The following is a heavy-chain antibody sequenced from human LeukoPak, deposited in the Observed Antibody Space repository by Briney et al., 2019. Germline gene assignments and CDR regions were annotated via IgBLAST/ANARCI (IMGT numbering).Heavy chain of an antibody. D-gene: IGHD6-19*01. CDR1: GLTFSNYG. CDR2: ISSSSSHT. CDR3: ARTNQGSGWRFGY. V-gene: IGHV3-21*05. J-gene: IGHJ4*02. Sequence: GGSLRLSCAASGLTFSNYGIHWLRQAPGKGLEWVSYISSSSSHTNYADSVKGRFTISRDNAKNSLYLQMNGLRAEDTDVYYCARTNQGSGWRFGYWGQGTLVTVSS.